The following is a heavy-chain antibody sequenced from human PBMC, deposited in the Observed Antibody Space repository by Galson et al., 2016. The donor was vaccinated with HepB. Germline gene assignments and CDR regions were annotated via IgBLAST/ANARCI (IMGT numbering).Heavy chain of an antibody. CDR1: GFPFSSYG. CDR2: ISYVGTNI. J-gene: IGHJ6*03. CDR3: AKDPRRILGETVVGDYYNYYMDV. V-gene: IGHV3-30*18. Sequence: SLRLSCAASSGFPFSSYGLHWVRQAPGKALEWVAVISYVGTNIFYADSVKGRFTISRDNSKNTLYLQMNSLRREDTAVYYCAKDPRRILGETVVGDYYNYYMDVWGKGTTVIVSS. D-gene: IGHD3-16*01.